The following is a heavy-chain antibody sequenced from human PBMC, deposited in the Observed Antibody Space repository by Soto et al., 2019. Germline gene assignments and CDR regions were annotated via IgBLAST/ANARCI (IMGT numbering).Heavy chain of an antibody. CDR1: GFTFSSYA. Sequence: LRLSCAASGFTFSSYALSWVRQAPGKGLEWVSSISGSGNSPYYADSVKGRFTISRDNGKKTLYLQMNSLRAEDTAVYYCAKESYYDTSGYFPFDYWGQGTPVTVSS. CDR3: AKESYYDTSGYFPFDY. J-gene: IGHJ4*02. CDR2: ISGSGNSP. V-gene: IGHV3-23*01. D-gene: IGHD3-22*01.